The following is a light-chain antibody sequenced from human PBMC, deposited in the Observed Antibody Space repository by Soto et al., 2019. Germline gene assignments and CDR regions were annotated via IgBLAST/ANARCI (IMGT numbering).Light chain of an antibody. CDR3: QQYNIWPSSWT. Sequence: VMTQSPATLSVSPGERATLSCRASESVSSNLAWYQQKPGQAPRLLIYGASTRATGIPARFSGSGYGTEFTFTISSLQSEDFAVYYCQQYNIWPSSWTFGQGTKVEIK. CDR2: GAS. CDR1: ESVSSN. V-gene: IGKV3-15*01. J-gene: IGKJ1*01.